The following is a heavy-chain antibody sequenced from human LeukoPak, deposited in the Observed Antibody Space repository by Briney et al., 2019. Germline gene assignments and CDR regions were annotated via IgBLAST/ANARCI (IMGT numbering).Heavy chain of an antibody. CDR1: GGSISSDTHH. CDR3: ARSGWPLGGFDP. Sequence: SETLSLTCTVSGGSISSDTHHWGWIRQPPGKGLQWIGSVYYSGSTYDHPSLRSRVTLSVDTSKDQFSLKLSSVTATDTAMYYCARSGWPLGGFDPWGQGILVTVSS. CDR2: VYYSGST. V-gene: IGHV4-39*01. J-gene: IGHJ5*02. D-gene: IGHD3-10*01.